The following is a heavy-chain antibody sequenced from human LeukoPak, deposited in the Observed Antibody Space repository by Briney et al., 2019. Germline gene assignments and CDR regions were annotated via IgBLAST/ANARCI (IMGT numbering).Heavy chain of an antibody. CDR2: FDPEDGET. CDR1: GYTLTELS. V-gene: IGHV1-24*01. CDR3: ATVWYDYVWGSYRYNDY. D-gene: IGHD3-16*02. Sequence: ASVKVSCKVSGYTLTELSMHWVRQAPGKGREWMGGFDPEDGETIYAQEFRGRVTMTEDTSTDTAYMELSSLRSEDTAVYYCATVWYDYVWGSYRYNDYWGQGTLVTVSS. J-gene: IGHJ4*02.